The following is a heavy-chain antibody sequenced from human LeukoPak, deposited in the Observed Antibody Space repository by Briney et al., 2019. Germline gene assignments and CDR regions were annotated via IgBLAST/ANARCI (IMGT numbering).Heavy chain of an antibody. V-gene: IGHV7-4-1*02. Sequence: ASVKVSCKASGYTFTGYYMHWVRQAPGQGLEWMGWINTNTGNPTYAQGFTGRFVFSLDTSVSTAYLQISSLKAEDTAVYYCARAEDVDIVAKNYWGQGTLVTVSS. J-gene: IGHJ4*02. CDR1: GYTFTGYY. CDR3: ARAEDVDIVAKNY. CDR2: INTNTGNP. D-gene: IGHD5-12*01.